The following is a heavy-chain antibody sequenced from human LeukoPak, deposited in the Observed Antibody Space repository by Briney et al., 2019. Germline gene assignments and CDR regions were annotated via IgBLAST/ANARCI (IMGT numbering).Heavy chain of an antibody. Sequence: SGGSLRLSCAASGFTFSSYAMSWVRQAPGKGLEWVSSISGSGSNTFYADSVKGRFTISRDNSKNTLYLQMNSLRAEDTAVYYCARDTPIRSFDYWGQGTLVTVSS. V-gene: IGHV3-23*01. CDR2: ISGSGSNT. J-gene: IGHJ4*02. CDR3: ARDTPIRSFDY. CDR1: GFTFSSYA.